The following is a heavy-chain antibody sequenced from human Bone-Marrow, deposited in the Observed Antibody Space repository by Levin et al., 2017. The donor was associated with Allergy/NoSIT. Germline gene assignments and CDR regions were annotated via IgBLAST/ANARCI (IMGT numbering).Heavy chain of an antibody. D-gene: IGHD3-10*01. Sequence: SQTLSLTCAVSGGSISSGGYSWSWIRQPPGKGLEWIGYIYHSGSTYYNPSLKSRVTISVDRSKNQFSLKLSSVTAADTAVYYCAKGFGGNWFDPWGQGTLVTVSS. CDR2: IYHSGST. CDR1: GGSISSGGYS. CDR3: AKGFGGNWFDP. J-gene: IGHJ5*02. V-gene: IGHV4-30-2*01.